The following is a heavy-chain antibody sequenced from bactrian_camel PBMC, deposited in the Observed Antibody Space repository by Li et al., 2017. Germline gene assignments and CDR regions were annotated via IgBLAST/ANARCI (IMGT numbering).Heavy chain of an antibody. D-gene: IGHD6*01. CDR1: GRGFEHYC. CDR2: IDLSGAT. J-gene: IGHJ4*01. Sequence: VQLVESGGGLVQTGGSLRLSCTDFGRGFEHYCMGWFRQTPENERAGVASIDLSGATTYGDSVKGRFTISRDNAKNTVYLQMNSQKSEDTALYYCATGNPEGGSWYGLCFGQGTQVTVS. V-gene: IGHV3S56*01.